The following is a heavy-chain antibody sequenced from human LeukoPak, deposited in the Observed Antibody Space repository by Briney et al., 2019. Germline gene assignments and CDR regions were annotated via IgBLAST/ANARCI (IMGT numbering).Heavy chain of an antibody. CDR3: AREQGSTGYFEY. V-gene: IGHV1-46*01. J-gene: IGHJ4*02. CDR2: INPSDGTR. Sequence: ASVKVSCKASGNIFTSSYTHWVRQAPGQGLEWMGVINPSDGTRNYAQKFQGRVTMTWDMSTSTVYMDLSSLRSEDTAVYYCAREQGSTGYFEYWGQGTLVTVSS. CDR1: GNIFTSSY. D-gene: IGHD2-2*01.